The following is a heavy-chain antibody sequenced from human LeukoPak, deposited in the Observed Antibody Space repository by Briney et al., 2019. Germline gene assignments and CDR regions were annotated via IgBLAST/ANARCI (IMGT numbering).Heavy chain of an antibody. V-gene: IGHV1-69*05. D-gene: IGHD6-6*01. Sequence: GASVKVSCKASGGTFSSYAISWVRQAPGQGLEWMGGIIPIFGTANYAQKFQGRVTITTDESTSTAYMELSSLRSEDTAVYYCASESSDSSSSHRFDPWGRGTLVTVSS. CDR2: IIPIFGTA. CDR1: GGTFSSYA. CDR3: ASESSDSSSSHRFDP. J-gene: IGHJ5*02.